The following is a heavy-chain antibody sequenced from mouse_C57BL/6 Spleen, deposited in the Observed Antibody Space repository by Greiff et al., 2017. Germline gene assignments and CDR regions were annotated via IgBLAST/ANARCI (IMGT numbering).Heavy chain of an antibody. V-gene: IGHV1-80*01. CDR3: APYYYGSSLAWCAY. D-gene: IGHD1-1*01. Sequence: QVQLKESGAELVKPGASVKISCKASGYAFSSYWMNWVKQRPGTGLEWIGQIYPGDGDTNYNGTFKGQATLTADNSSITAYMQLSSLTSEDSAVYFCAPYYYGSSLAWCAYWGQGTLVTVSA. CDR2: IYPGDGDT. CDR1: GYAFSSYW. J-gene: IGHJ3*01.